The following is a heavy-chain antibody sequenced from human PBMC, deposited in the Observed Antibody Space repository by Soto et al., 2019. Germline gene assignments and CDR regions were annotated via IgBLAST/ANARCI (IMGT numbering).Heavy chain of an antibody. D-gene: IGHD2-21*01. Sequence: QVQLVQSATEVKKPGASVKVSCKASGYTFSSYGISWVRQAPGQGLEWMGWNSAYNGNTNYAQKLQGRVIMTIDTATSTAYMDLRSLTSDDTAVYSCARGAVIGDFDYWGQGTLVTVSS. V-gene: IGHV1-18*04. CDR1: GYTFSSYG. CDR3: ARGAVIGDFDY. J-gene: IGHJ4*02. CDR2: NSAYNGNT.